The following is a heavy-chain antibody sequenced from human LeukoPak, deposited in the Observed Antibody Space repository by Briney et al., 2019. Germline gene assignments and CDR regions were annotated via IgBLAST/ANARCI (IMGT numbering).Heavy chain of an antibody. CDR1: GYSFTSNY. CDR2: IHPRDGST. J-gene: IGHJ4*02. V-gene: IGHV1-46*01. Sequence: GASVKVSCKVSGYSFTSNYIHWVRQAPGQGLEWMGMIHPRDGSTSYAQRFQDRVTVTRDTSTSTVHMELSGLRSEDTAVYYCARDQEGFDYWGQGTLVTVSS. CDR3: ARDQEGFDY.